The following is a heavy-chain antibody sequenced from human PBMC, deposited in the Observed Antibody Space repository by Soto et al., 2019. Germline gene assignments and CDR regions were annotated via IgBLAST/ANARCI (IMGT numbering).Heavy chain of an antibody. D-gene: IGHD2-2*01. Sequence: QVQLQQWGAGLLKPSETLSLTCAVYGGSFSGYYWSWIRQPPGKGLEWIGEINHSGSTNYNPSLKSRVTISVDTSKNQFSLKLSSVTAADTAVYYCARVVYCSSTSCYDYYYYYMDVWGKGTTVTVSS. CDR1: GGSFSGYY. CDR3: ARVVYCSSTSCYDYYYYYMDV. V-gene: IGHV4-34*01. J-gene: IGHJ6*03. CDR2: INHSGST.